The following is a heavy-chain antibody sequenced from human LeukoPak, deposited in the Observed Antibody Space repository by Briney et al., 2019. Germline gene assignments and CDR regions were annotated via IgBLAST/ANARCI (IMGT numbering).Heavy chain of an antibody. Sequence: GGSLRLSCAASGFTFSSYAMSWVRQAPGKGLEWVGRIKSKTDGGTIDYAAPVKGRFTISRDDSKNTLYLQVNSLKTDDTAVYYCTTRSVDHWGQGTLVTVSS. CDR2: IKSKTDGGTI. J-gene: IGHJ1*01. V-gene: IGHV3-15*01. CDR1: GFTFSSYA. CDR3: TTRSVDH. D-gene: IGHD3-9*01.